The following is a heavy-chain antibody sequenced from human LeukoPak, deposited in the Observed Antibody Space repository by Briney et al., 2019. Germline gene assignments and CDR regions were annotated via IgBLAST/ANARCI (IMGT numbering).Heavy chain of an antibody. D-gene: IGHD3-9*01. J-gene: IGHJ3*02. CDR3: ARDHYDILTGYSDAFDI. Sequence: ASVKVSCKASGYTFTGYYMHWVRQAPGQGLEWMGWINPNSGGTNYAQKFQDRVTMTRDTSISTAYMELSRLRSDDTAVYYCARDHYDILTGYSDAFDIWGQGTMVTVSS. V-gene: IGHV1-2*02. CDR2: INPNSGGT. CDR1: GYTFTGYY.